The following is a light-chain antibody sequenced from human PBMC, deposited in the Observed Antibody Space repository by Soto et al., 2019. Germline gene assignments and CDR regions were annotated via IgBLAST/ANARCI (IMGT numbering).Light chain of an antibody. CDR2: DAS. Sequence: DIQMTPSPSTLSASVGDRVTITCRASQSISSWLAWYQQKPGKAPKLLIYDASSLESGVPSRFSGRGSGTEFTLTISSLQPDDFATYYCQQYNSYWTFGRGTKVDI. CDR1: QSISSW. J-gene: IGKJ1*01. V-gene: IGKV1-5*01. CDR3: QQYNSYWT.